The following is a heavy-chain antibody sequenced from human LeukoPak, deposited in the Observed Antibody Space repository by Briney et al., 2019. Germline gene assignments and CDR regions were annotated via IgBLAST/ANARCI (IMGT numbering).Heavy chain of an antibody. Sequence: PSETLSLTCTVSGVSISSYYWSWIRQPPGKGLEWIGYIYYSGSTNYNPSLKSRVTISVDKSKNQFSLRLSSVTAADTAVYYCAKIYCSSTTCYVDFWGQGTLVTVSS. CDR3: AKIYCSSTTCYVDF. CDR2: IYYSGST. D-gene: IGHD2-2*01. J-gene: IGHJ4*02. CDR1: GVSISSYY. V-gene: IGHV4-59*12.